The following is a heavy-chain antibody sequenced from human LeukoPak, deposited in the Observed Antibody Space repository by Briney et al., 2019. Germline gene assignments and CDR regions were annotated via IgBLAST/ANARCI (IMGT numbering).Heavy chain of an antibody. V-gene: IGHV3-74*01. CDR3: YGANAEQ. D-gene: IGHD4-23*01. J-gene: IGHJ1*01. CDR1: GFTFSSYW. CDR2: INTDGRST. Sequence: GGSLRLSCAASGFTFSSYWMHWVGQVPGKGLVWVSGINTDGRSTSYADSVKGRFTISRDNAKNTLYLQMKSLRVEDTAVYYCYGANAEQWGQGTLVTVSS.